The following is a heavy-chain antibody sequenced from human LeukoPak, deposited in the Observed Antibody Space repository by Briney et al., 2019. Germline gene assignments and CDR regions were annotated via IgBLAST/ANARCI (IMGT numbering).Heavy chain of an antibody. D-gene: IGHD2-2*01. V-gene: IGHV7-4-1*02. CDR1: GYTFTSYA. Sequence: ASVKVSFKASGYTFTSYAMNWVRQAPGQGLEWMGWINTNTGNPTYAQGFTGRFVFSLDTSVSTAYLQISSLKAEDTAVYYCARGYIVVVPAAIPLLYNWFDPWGQGTLVTVSS. J-gene: IGHJ5*02. CDR3: ARGYIVVVPAAIPLLYNWFDP. CDR2: INTNTGNP.